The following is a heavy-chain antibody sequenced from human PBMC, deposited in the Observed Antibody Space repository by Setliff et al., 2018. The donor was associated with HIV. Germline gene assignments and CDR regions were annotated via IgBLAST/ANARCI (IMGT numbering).Heavy chain of an antibody. Sequence: ASVKVSCKAFGYTFTTYSLHWVRQAPGQSLEWMGWINVGKGDTKYSQEFQGRITITTDTTANTGYMELSSLRSDDTAVYFYARGALLAVFDFDHWGQGTLVTVSS. CDR1: GYTFTTYS. CDR2: INVGKGDT. J-gene: IGHJ4*01. D-gene: IGHD2-8*02. CDR3: ARGALLAVFDFDH. V-gene: IGHV1-3*01.